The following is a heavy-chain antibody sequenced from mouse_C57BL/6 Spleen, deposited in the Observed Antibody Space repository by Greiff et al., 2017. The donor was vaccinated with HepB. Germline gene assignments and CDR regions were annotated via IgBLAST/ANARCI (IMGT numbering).Heavy chain of an antibody. J-gene: IGHJ4*01. CDR3: VRHRDYYGSRDAMDY. D-gene: IGHD1-1*01. CDR1: GFSFNTYA. Sequence: EVNVVESGGGLVQPKGSLKLSCAASGFSFNTYAMNWVRQAPGKGLEWVARIRSKSNNYATYYADSVKDRFTISRDDSESMLYLQMNNLKTEDTAMYYCVRHRDYYGSRDAMDYWGQGTSVTVSS. CDR2: IRSKSNNYAT. V-gene: IGHV10-1*01.